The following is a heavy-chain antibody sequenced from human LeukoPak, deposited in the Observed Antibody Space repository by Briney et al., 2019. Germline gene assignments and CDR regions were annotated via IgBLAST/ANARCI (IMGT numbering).Heavy chain of an antibody. CDR3: AREPDPYYYDSSGY. D-gene: IGHD3-22*01. J-gene: IGHJ4*02. Sequence: SETLSLTCTVSGGSISSSSYYWGWLRQPPGKGLEWIGSIYYSGSTYYNPSLKSRVTISVDTSKNQFSLKLSSVTAADTAVYYCAREPDPYYYDSSGYWGQGTLVTVSS. CDR2: IYYSGST. CDR1: GGSISSSSYY. V-gene: IGHV4-39*07.